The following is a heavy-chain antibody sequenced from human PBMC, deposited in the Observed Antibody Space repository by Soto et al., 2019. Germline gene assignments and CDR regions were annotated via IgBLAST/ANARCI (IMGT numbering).Heavy chain of an antibody. CDR3: ARENYGDYLNWFDP. J-gene: IGHJ5*02. D-gene: IGHD4-17*01. CDR2: ISSSSSTI. Sequence: EVQLVESGGGLVQPGGSLRLSCAASGFTFSSYSMNWVRQAPGKALEWVSYISSSSSTIYYADSVKGQFTISRDNAKNSLYLQINSLRDEDTAVYYCARENYGDYLNWFDPWGQGTLVTVSS. CDR1: GFTFSSYS. V-gene: IGHV3-48*02.